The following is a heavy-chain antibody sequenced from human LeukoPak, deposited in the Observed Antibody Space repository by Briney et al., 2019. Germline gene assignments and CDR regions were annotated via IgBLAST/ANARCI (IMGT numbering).Heavy chain of an antibody. Sequence: GGSLRVSCAASGFTFSSYEMNWVRQAPGKGLEWISYISGSGDTIYYADSVKGRFTISRDNAKNSLYLQMNGLRAEDTALFHCARCKRFSSGRSCDYWGQGTLVTVSS. V-gene: IGHV3-48*03. D-gene: IGHD6-19*01. CDR1: GFTFSSYE. J-gene: IGHJ4*02. CDR2: ISGSGDTI. CDR3: ARCKRFSSGRSCDY.